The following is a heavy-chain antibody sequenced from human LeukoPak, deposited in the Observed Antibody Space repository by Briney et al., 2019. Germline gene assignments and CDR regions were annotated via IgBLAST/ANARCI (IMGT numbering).Heavy chain of an antibody. CDR2: INHSGST. V-gene: IGHV4-34*01. Sequence: SETLSLTCAVYGGSFSGYYWSWSRQPPGKGLEWIGEINHSGSTNYNPSLKSRVTISVDTSKNQFSLKLSSVTAADTAVYYCARGRSDAVDYWGQGTLVTVSS. J-gene: IGHJ4*02. CDR1: GGSFSGYY. CDR3: ARGRSDAVDY. D-gene: IGHD2-15*01.